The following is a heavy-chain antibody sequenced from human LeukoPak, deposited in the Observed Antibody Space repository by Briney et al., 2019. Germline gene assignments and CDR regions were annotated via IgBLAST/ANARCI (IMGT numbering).Heavy chain of an antibody. CDR3: ARDYSGYYGSGSYPAFDY. J-gene: IGHJ4*02. CDR2: ISSSGSTI. V-gene: IGHV3-48*03. Sequence: GGSLRLSCAASGFTFSSYEMNWVRQAPGKGLEWVSYISSSGSTIYYADSVKGRFTISRDNSKNTLYLQMNSLRAEDTAVYYCARDYSGYYGSGSYPAFDYWGQGTLVTVSS. CDR1: GFTFSSYE. D-gene: IGHD3-10*01.